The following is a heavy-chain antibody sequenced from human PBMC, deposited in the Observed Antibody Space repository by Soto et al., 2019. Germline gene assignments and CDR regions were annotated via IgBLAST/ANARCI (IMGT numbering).Heavy chain of an antibody. V-gene: IGHV3-23*01. CDR2: ISGSGGST. D-gene: IGHD2-2*01. Sequence: PGGSLRLSCAASGLTFSSYAMSWVRQAPGKGLEWVSAISGSGGSTYYADSVKGRFTISRDNSKNTLYLQMNSLRAEDTAVYYCATELGYCSSTSSPYFDYWGQGTLVTLSS. CDR1: GLTFSSYA. J-gene: IGHJ4*02. CDR3: ATELGYCSSTSSPYFDY.